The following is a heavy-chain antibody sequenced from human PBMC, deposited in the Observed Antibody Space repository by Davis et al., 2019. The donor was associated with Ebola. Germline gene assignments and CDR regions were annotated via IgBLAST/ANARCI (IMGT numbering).Heavy chain of an antibody. J-gene: IGHJ4*02. CDR2: ISWDSASI. CDR3: ARDREVVVAATYFDY. V-gene: IGHV3-9*01. CDR1: GFSFYDYA. Sequence: SLKISCAASGFSFYDYAMQWVRQAPGKGLEWVSGISWDSASIGYADSVKGRFTISRDNAKNSLYLQMNSLRAEDTAVYYCARDREVVVAATYFDYWGQGTLVTVSS. D-gene: IGHD2-15*01.